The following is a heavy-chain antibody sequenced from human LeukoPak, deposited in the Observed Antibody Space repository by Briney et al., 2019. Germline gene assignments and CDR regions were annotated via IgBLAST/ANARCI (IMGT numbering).Heavy chain of an antibody. CDR2: IYYTGST. CDR1: GGFITNYY. J-gene: IGHJ4*02. V-gene: IGHV4-59*01. D-gene: IGHD3-9*01. CDR3: ARDPLTFYFDY. Sequence: SETLSLTCTVSGGFITNYYWSWIRQPPGKGLELIGYIYYTGSTNYNPSLRSRVAMSVDTSKNQLSLKLNSVTAADTAVHYCARDPLTFYFDYWGQGILVTVSS.